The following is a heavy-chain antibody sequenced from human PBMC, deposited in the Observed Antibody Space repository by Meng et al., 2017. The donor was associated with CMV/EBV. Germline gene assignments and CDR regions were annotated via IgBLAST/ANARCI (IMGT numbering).Heavy chain of an antibody. V-gene: IGHV1-69*12. CDR2: IIPIFGTA. CDR1: GGTFSSYA. J-gene: IGHJ4*02. D-gene: IGHD2-15*01. Sequence: QGHLVQSGDGVKKPGSSVKVYCKASGGTFSSYAISWVRQAPGKGLEWMGGIIPIFGTANYAQKFQGRVTITADESTSTAYMELSSLRSEDTAVYYCARNQPSRGWSHEDYWGQGTLVTVSS. CDR3: ARNQPSRGWSHEDY.